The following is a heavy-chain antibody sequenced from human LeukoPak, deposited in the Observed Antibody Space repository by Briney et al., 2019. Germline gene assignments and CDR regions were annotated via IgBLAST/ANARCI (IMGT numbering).Heavy chain of an antibody. CDR2: ISSSGSTI. CDR1: GFTFSDYY. V-gene: IGHV3-11*04. Sequence: GGSLTLSCAASGFTFSDYYMSWIRQAPGKGLEWVSYISSSGSTIYYADSVKGRFTISRDNAKNSLYLQMNSLRAEDTAVYYCARQSSGTTRSYYFDYWGQGTLVTVSS. CDR3: ARQSSGTTRSYYFDY. D-gene: IGHD1-1*01. J-gene: IGHJ4*02.